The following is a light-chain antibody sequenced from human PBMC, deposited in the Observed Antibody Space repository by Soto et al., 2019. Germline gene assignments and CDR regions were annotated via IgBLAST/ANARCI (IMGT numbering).Light chain of an antibody. J-gene: IGLJ1*01. CDR2: EGT. V-gene: IGLV2-23*01. CDR1: SSDIGSYDL. Sequence: QSALTQPASVSGPLGQSIVISCTGSSSDIGSYDLVSWYQQYPGKAPKVVIFEGTKRPSGVSNRFSGSKSGNTASLTISGLQTEGEADYYCCSYAGSRTYVFGAGTKVTVL. CDR3: CSYAGSRTYV.